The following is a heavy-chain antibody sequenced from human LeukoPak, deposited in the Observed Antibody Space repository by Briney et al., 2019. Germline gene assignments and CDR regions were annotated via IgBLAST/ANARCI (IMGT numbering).Heavy chain of an antibody. Sequence: PETLSLTCTVSGGSISSYYWSWIRQPPGKGLDWIGFIYYSGSTNYNPSLKSRVTISVDTSKNQFSLKLTSVTAADTAVYYCARHPGALRYMDVWGKGTTVTVSS. CDR2: IYYSGST. V-gene: IGHV4-59*01. J-gene: IGHJ6*03. CDR3: ARHPGALRYMDV. CDR1: GGSISSYY.